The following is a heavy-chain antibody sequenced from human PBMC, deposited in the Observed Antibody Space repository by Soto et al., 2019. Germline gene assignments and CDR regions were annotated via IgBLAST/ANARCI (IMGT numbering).Heavy chain of an antibody. CDR1: GFGFSDYY. CDR3: ARDTGGSYDF. D-gene: IGHD1-26*01. Sequence: PGGSLRLSCAASGFGFSDYYMDWVRQLPGMGLEWVGRTRNKANSYAAEYAPSVRGRFTISRHDSEDSMFLQLNSLKTEDTAVYYCARDTGGSYDFWGQGALVTVSS. J-gene: IGHJ4*02. CDR2: TRNKANSYAA. V-gene: IGHV3-72*01.